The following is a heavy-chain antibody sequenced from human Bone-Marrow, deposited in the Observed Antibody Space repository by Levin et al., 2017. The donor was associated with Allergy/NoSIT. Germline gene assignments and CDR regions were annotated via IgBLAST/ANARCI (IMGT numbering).Heavy chain of an antibody. V-gene: IGHV4-59*02. CDR3: ARLHSGLYYYYYTLDV. J-gene: IGHJ6*02. D-gene: IGHD1-26*01. CDR2: NSYTEDN. CDR1: GGSVSTFH. Sequence: SETLSLTCNVSGGSVSTFHWSWIRQSPGKGLEWIGCNSYTEDNYYNPSLESRVTISIDKSKNQVSLMLSSVTAADSAVYYCARLHSGLYYYYYTLDVWGQGTTVTVSS.